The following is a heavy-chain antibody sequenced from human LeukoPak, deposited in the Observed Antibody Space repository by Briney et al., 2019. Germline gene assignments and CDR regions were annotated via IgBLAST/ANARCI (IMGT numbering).Heavy chain of an antibody. CDR2: VYYTGST. CDR1: GGSISSYY. CDR3: ARQQYSSGWTYYFDY. J-gene: IGHJ4*02. D-gene: IGHD6-19*01. V-gene: IGHV4-59*08. Sequence: SETLSLTCTVSGGSISSYYWSWIRQLPGKGLEWIGYVYYTGSTKYNPSLKSRVSMSVDTSKNQFSLKLSSVTAADTAVYYCARQQYSSGWTYYFDYWGQGTLVTVSS.